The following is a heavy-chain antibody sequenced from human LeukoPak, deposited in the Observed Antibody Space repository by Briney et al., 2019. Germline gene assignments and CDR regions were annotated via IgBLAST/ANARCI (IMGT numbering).Heavy chain of an antibody. J-gene: IGHJ6*03. V-gene: IGHV3-23*01. CDR3: AKIYCSSTSCPLRYMDV. CDR1: GFTFSSYA. Sequence: GGSLRLSCAASGFTFSSYAMSWVRQAPGKGLEWVSAISGSGGSTYYADSVKGRFTISRDNSKNTLYLQMNSLRAEDTAVYYCAKIYCSSTSCPLRYMDVWGKGTTVTVSS. D-gene: IGHD2-2*01. CDR2: ISGSGGST.